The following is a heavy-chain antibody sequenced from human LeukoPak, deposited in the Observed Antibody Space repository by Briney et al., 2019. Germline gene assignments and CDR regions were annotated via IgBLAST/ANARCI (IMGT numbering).Heavy chain of an antibody. J-gene: IGHJ4*02. CDR3: ANGVSY. CDR1: GFTFSSYA. CDR2: ISGSGGGT. D-gene: IGHD3-16*01. V-gene: IGHV3-23*01. Sequence: GGSLRLSCAASGFTFSSYAMSWVRQTPGKGLEWVSSISGSGGGTYYADSVKGRFTISRDSSKNTLYLQMNSLRADDTAVYYCANGVSYWGQGTLVTVSS.